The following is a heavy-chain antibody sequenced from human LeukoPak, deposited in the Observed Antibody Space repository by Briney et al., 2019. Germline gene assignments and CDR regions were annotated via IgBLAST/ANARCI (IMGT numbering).Heavy chain of an antibody. CDR2: INSDGSSI. J-gene: IGHJ4*02. V-gene: IGHV3-74*01. CDR3: ARGFGLGYFDY. CDR1: GFTFSSYW. D-gene: IGHD3/OR15-3a*01. Sequence: PGGSLRLSCAASGFTFSSYWMHWVRQAPGKGLVWVSRINSDGSSISYADSVKGRFTISRDNAKNTLYLQMNSLRAEDTAVYYCARGFGLGYFDYWGQGTLVTVSS.